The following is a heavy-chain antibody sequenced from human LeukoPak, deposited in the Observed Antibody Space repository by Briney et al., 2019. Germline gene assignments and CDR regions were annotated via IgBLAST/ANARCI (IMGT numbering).Heavy chain of an antibody. CDR1: GFTFNTYS. CDR2: ISSSSTYI. J-gene: IGHJ4*02. V-gene: IGHV3-21*01. Sequence: GESLRLSCQASGFTFNTYSMNWLRQVPGKGLEWVSSISSSSTYIFYADSVRGRFTISRDNPQSSLFLQMNSLRAEDTAVYYCARSVPAAPFDYWGQGTLVTVSS. CDR3: ARSVPAAPFDY. D-gene: IGHD2-2*01.